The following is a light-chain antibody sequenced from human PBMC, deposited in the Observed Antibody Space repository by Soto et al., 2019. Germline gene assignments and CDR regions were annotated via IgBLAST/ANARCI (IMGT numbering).Light chain of an antibody. J-gene: IGLJ3*02. Sequence: QSVLTQPASVSGSPGQSITISCTGTSSDVGYYNYVSWYQHHPGKAPKLMIYEVSNRPSGVSDRFSASKSGNTASLTISGLQPEDEADYYCSSYTSSSTLVVFGGGTQVTVL. V-gene: IGLV2-14*01. CDR2: EVS. CDR3: SSYTSSSTLVV. CDR1: SSDVGYYNY.